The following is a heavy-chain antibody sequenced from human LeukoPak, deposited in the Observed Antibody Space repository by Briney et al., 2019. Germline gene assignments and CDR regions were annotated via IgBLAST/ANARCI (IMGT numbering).Heavy chain of an antibody. CDR2: ISAYNGNT. D-gene: IGHD3-22*01. Sequence: GASVKVSCKASGYTFTSYGISWVRQAPGQGLEWMGWISAYNGNTNYAQKLQGRVTMTTDTSTSTAYMELRSLRSDDTAVYYCARNRRTSHNRSYYYDSSGQNWFDPWGQGTLVTVSS. CDR3: ARNRRTSHNRSYYYDSSGQNWFDP. V-gene: IGHV1-18*01. J-gene: IGHJ5*02. CDR1: GYTFTSYG.